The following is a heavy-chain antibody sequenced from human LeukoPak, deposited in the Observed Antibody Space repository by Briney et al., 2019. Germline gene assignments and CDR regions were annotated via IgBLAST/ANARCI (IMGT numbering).Heavy chain of an antibody. J-gene: IGHJ4*02. CDR3: ARDLRQGSGFDY. CDR2: IASDGSST. V-gene: IGHV3-74*01. CDR1: GFTFSSYW. D-gene: IGHD3-10*01. Sequence: RPGGSLRLSCAASGFTFSSYWMNWVRQAPGKGLVWVSRIASDGSSTTYADSVKGRFSISRDNAKNTLYLQMNSLRAEDTAVYYCARDLRQGSGFDYWGQGTLVTVSS.